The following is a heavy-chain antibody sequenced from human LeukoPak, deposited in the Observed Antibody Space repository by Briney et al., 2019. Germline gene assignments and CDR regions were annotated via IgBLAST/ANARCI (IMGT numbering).Heavy chain of an antibody. D-gene: IGHD1-26*01. CDR2: IIPIFGTV. V-gene: IGHV1-69*13. Sequence: ASVKVSCEASGGTFSSYAISWVRQAPGQGLEWMGGIIPIFGTVNYAQKFQGRVTITADESTSTAYMELSSLRSEDTAVYYCERGPQWELLPMDVWGQGTTVTVSS. CDR1: GGTFSSYA. J-gene: IGHJ6*02. CDR3: ERGPQWELLPMDV.